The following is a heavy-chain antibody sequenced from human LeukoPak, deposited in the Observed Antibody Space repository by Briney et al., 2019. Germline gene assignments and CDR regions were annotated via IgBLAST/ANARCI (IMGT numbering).Heavy chain of an antibody. D-gene: IGHD6-13*01. J-gene: IGHJ5*02. Sequence: SVKVSCKASGGTFSSYAISWVRQAPGQGLEWRGGTIPIFGTANYAQKFQGRVTITADESTSTAYMELSSLRSEDTAVYYCARDTGYSSSWYEGNWFDPWGQGTLVTVSS. CDR2: TIPIFGTA. CDR3: ARDTGYSSSWYEGNWFDP. CDR1: GGTFSSYA. V-gene: IGHV1-69*13.